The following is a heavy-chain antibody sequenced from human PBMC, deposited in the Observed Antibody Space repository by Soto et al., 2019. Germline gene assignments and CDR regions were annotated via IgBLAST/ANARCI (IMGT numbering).Heavy chain of an antibody. V-gene: IGHV1-3*01. D-gene: IGHD2-15*01. CDR3: EGGFRGGHANWVDP. CDR2: INAGNGNT. Sequence: SVSVSCQSSVFTLLNYRMQSVRQWPGPRLEWVEWINAGNGNTTYSQKFQSRDTITRDTSASTAYMELRSLRSEDTVVEESEGGFRGGHANWVDPWGQANL. CDR1: VFTLLNYR. J-gene: IGHJ5*02.